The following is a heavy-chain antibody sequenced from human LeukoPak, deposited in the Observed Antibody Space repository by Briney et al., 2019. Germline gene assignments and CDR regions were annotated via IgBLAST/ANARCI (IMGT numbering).Heavy chain of an antibody. CDR2: IYTSGST. CDR3: ARDGADYGDFDDAFDI. CDR1: GGSISSYY. D-gene: IGHD4-17*01. Sequence: SETLSLTCTVSGGSISSYYWSWIRQPAGKGLEWIGRIYTSGSTNYNPSLKSRVTMSVDTSKNQFSLKLSSVTAADTAVYYCARDGADYGDFDDAFDIWGQGTMVTVSS. V-gene: IGHV4-4*07. J-gene: IGHJ3*02.